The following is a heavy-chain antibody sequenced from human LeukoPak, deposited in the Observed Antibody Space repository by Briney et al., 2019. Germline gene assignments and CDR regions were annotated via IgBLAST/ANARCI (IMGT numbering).Heavy chain of an antibody. D-gene: IGHD6-13*01. Sequence: PSETLSLTCTVSGGSIRSYYWSWIRQPPGKGLEWIGYIYYSGSTNYNLSLKSRVTISVDTSKNQFSLKLSSVTAADTAVYYCAGGIIAAAPVGAFDIWGQGTMVTVSS. J-gene: IGHJ3*02. CDR3: AGGIIAAAPVGAFDI. CDR1: GGSIRSYY. V-gene: IGHV4-59*01. CDR2: IYYSGST.